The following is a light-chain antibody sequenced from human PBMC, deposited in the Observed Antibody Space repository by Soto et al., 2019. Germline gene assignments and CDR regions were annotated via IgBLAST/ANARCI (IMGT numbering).Light chain of an antibody. V-gene: IGKV3-11*01. CDR1: QSVTTF. CDR2: DAS. J-gene: IGKJ4*01. CDR3: QQRTNWPLT. Sequence: EIVLTQSPVTLFFSPGEIATLSCRASQSVTTFLAWYQQKPGQAPRLLIYDASKRATGIPARFSGSGSGTDFTLTISSLEPEDFAVYYCQQRTNWPLTFGGGTKVEIK.